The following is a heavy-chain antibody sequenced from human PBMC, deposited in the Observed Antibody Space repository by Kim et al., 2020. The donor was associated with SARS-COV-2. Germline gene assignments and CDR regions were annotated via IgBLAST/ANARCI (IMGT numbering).Heavy chain of an antibody. V-gene: IGHV3-30*07. J-gene: IGHJ3*02. CDR3: ARERDDYGDYADAFDI. D-gene: IGHD4-17*01. Sequence: SVKCRFTISRDNSNNTLYLQMNSLRAEDTAVYYCARERDDYGDYADAFDIWGQGTMVTVSS.